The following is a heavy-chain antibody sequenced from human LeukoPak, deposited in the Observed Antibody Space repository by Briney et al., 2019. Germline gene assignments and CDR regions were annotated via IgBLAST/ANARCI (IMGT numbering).Heavy chain of an antibody. Sequence: SETLSLTCTVSGGSISSYYWSWIRQPPGKGLEWIGYIYYSGSTNYNSSFKSRVTISVDTSKNQFSLKLSSVTAADTAVYYCARESIFSGSYYNPFDYWGQGTLVTVSS. CDR1: GGSISSYY. CDR3: ARESIFSGSYYNPFDY. D-gene: IGHD3-10*02. V-gene: IGHV4-59*12. J-gene: IGHJ4*02. CDR2: IYYSGST.